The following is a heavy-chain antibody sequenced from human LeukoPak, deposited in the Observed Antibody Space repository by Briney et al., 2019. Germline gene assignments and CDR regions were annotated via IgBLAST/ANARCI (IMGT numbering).Heavy chain of an antibody. CDR2: ISGTGGYT. CDR3: ARVISGWGASDI. J-gene: IGHJ3*02. D-gene: IGHD6-19*01. Sequence: QPGGSLRLSCVTSGFTFTNYAMRWFRQAPGKGLEWVASISGTGGYTYYIDSVKGRFTISGDNSKNTLFLQMNSLRAEDTAIYYCARVISGWGASDIRGQGTMVTVSS. V-gene: IGHV3-23*01. CDR1: GFTFTNYA.